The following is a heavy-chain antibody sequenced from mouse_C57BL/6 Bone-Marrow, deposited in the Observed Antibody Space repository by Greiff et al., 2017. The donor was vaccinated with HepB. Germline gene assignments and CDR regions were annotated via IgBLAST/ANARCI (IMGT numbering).Heavy chain of an antibody. CDR2: IHPNSGST. Sequence: QVQLQQPGAELVKPGASVKLSCKASGYTFTSYWMHWVKQRPGQGLEWIGMIHPNSGSTNYNEKFKSKATLTVDKSSSTAYMQLSSLTSEDSAVYYCANNNYVVFAYWGQGTLVTVSA. D-gene: IGHD2-5*01. J-gene: IGHJ3*01. V-gene: IGHV1-64*01. CDR1: GYTFTSYW. CDR3: ANNNYVVFAY.